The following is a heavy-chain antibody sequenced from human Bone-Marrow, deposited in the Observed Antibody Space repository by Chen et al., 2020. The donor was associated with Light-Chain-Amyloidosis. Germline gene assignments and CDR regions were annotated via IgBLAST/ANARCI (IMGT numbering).Heavy chain of an antibody. CDR1: GYTFPNYW. Sequence: EVQLEQSGPEVKKPGESLKISCKGSGYTFPNYWIGWVRQMPVKGLEWMGVIYPDDSDARYSPSCEGQVTISADKSITTAYLQWRSLKASDTAMYYCARRRDGYNFDYWGQGTLVTVSS. D-gene: IGHD5-12*01. CDR2: IYPDDSDA. J-gene: IGHJ4*02. CDR3: ARRRDGYNFDY. V-gene: IGHV5-51*01.